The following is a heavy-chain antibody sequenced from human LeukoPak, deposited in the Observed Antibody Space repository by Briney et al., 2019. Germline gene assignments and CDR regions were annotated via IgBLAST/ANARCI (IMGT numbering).Heavy chain of an antibody. V-gene: IGHV4-61*02. J-gene: IGHJ4*02. D-gene: IGHD3-3*01. CDR1: GGSISSGSYY. CDR2: IYTSGST. Sequence: SETLSLTCTVSGGSISSGSYYWSWIQQPAGKGLEWIGRIYTSGSTNYNPSLKSRVTISVDTSKNQFSLKLSSVTAADTAVYYCASLYYDFWSGYSIDYWGQGTLVTVSS. CDR3: ASLYYDFWSGYSIDY.